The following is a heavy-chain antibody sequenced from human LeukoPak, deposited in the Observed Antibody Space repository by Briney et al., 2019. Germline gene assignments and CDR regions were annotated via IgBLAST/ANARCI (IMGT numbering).Heavy chain of an antibody. V-gene: IGHV3-53*01. J-gene: IGHJ3*02. CDR1: GFTVGSNY. D-gene: IGHD1-1*01. Sequence: GGSLRLSCAASGFTVGSNYMSWVRQAPGKGLEWVSVIYSGGSTYYADSVKGRFTISRDNSKNTLYLQMNSLRAEDTAVYYCARDTTPVAFDIWGQGTMVTVSS. CDR2: IYSGGST. CDR3: ARDTTPVAFDI.